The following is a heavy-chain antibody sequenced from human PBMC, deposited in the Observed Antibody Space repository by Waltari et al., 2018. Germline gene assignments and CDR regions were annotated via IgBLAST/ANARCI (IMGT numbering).Heavy chain of an antibody. Sequence: EVQLVQSGAEVKKPGESLKISCKGSGYSFTSYWIGWVRQMPGKGLEWVGLIYPGAPDTRYSPSFQGQVTISADKSISTAYLQWSILKASDTAMYYCARRPYLDSYYGMDVWGQGTTLTVSS. V-gene: IGHV5-51*03. CDR3: ARRPYLDSYYGMDV. CDR1: GYSFTSYW. J-gene: IGHJ6*02. CDR2: IYPGAPDT.